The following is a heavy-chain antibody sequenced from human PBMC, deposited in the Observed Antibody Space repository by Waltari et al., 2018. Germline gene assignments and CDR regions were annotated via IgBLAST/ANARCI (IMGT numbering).Heavy chain of an antibody. D-gene: IGHD6-13*01. CDR3: AKASGVAAAGRFDY. CDR2: IRGSGGST. V-gene: IGHV3-23*01. Sequence: EVQLLESGGGLVQPGGSLRLSCAASGFTFSSYAMSWVRQAPGKGREWVSAIRGSGGSTYDADSVKGRFTISRDNSKNTLYLQMNSLRAEDTAVYYCAKASGVAAAGRFDYWGQGTLVIVSS. CDR1: GFTFSSYA. J-gene: IGHJ4*02.